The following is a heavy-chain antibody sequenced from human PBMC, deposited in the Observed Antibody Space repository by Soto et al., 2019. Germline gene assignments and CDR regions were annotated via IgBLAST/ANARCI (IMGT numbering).Heavy chain of an antibody. Sequence: GESLKISCAGSGFTFSTYALHWVRQAPGKGLEWVAFISYDGSSEYSADSVKGRFTISRDNSKNTLFLQMNSLRLDDTAVYYCARDSIPTVTTPYYYYYGMDVWGQGTTVTVSS. V-gene: IGHV3-30*04. CDR3: ARDSIPTVTTPYYYYYGMDV. J-gene: IGHJ6*02. CDR2: ISYDGSSE. CDR1: GFTFSTYA. D-gene: IGHD4-17*01.